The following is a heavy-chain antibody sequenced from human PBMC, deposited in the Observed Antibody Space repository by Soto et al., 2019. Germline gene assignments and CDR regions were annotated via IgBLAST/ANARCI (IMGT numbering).Heavy chain of an antibody. V-gene: IGHV1-69*13. J-gene: IGHJ4*02. CDR2: IIPIFGTA. Sequence: SVKVSCKASGYTFTVYYMHWVRQAPGQGLEWMGGIIPIFGTANYAQKLQGRVTITADESTSTAYMELSSLRSEDTAVYYCARGAVTTPFDFWGQGTLVTVSS. CDR1: GYTFTVYY. D-gene: IGHD4-4*01. CDR3: ARGAVTTPFDF.